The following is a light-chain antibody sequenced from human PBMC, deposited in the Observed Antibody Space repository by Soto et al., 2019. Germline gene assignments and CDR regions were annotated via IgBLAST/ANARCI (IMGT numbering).Light chain of an antibody. CDR2: EVT. V-gene: IGLV2-8*01. CDR1: SSDVGGYKY. CDR3: SSYAGSNNVI. Sequence: VLTQHPSASGSPGQSVTISCTGTSSDVGGYKYVSWYQQHPGKAPKLMIYEVTKRPSGVPDRFSGSKSGNTASLTVSGLQAEDEADYFCSSYAGSNNVIFGGGTKVTVL. J-gene: IGLJ2*01.